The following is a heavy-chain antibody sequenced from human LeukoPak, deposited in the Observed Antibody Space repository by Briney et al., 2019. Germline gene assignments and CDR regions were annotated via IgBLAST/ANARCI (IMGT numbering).Heavy chain of an antibody. V-gene: IGHV4-38-2*02. Sequence: SETLSLTCAVSGYSISSGYYWGWIRQPPGKGLEWIGSIYHSGSTYYNPSLKSRVTISVDTSKNQFSLKLSSVTAADTAVYYCAREVESWFGEKYSMDVWGKGTTVTVSS. D-gene: IGHD3-10*01. CDR1: GYSISSGYY. CDR3: AREVESWFGEKYSMDV. CDR2: IYHSGST. J-gene: IGHJ6*04.